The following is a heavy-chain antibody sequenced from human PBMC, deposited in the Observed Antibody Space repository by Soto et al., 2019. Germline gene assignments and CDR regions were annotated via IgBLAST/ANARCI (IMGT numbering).Heavy chain of an antibody. CDR1: GYTFTDYY. Sequence: QVHLVQSEAEVKKPGASVRVSCKASGYTFTDYYIHWVRQAPGQGLEWMGWTNPNSDGAHYAQKFQGRVTMTRDKSTRTLYMEVNRLRSDDTAVYFCARGGGSGWHGDGFDPWGQGTLVTVSS. J-gene: IGHJ5*02. V-gene: IGHV1-2*02. D-gene: IGHD6-19*01. CDR2: TNPNSDGA. CDR3: ARGGGSGWHGDGFDP.